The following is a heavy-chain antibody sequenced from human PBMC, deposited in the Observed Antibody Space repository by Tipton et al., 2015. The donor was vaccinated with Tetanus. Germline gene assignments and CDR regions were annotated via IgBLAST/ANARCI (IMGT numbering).Heavy chain of an antibody. D-gene: IGHD3-9*01. CDR2: IKSKTDGGTT. Sequence: SLRLSCATSGLIFRNDWMHWVRQAPGKGLEWVGRIKSKTDGGTTDHAARVQVRISISSDDSKVTLFLHMNRLKNEDTDVYSCTPSGIVGSGYRVDSWGRGALVFVS. V-gene: IGHV3-15*07. CDR3: TPSGIVGSGYRVDS. J-gene: IGHJ4*02. CDR1: GLIFRNDW.